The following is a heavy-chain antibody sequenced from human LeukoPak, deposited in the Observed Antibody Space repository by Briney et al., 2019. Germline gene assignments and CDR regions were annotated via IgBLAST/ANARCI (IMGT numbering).Heavy chain of an antibody. V-gene: IGHV3-21*01. J-gene: IGHJ4*02. CDR3: ARGNSDYDHDY. CDR1: GFTFSRYS. CDR2: ISTTSRYI. D-gene: IGHD5-12*01. Sequence: GGSLRLSCAASGFTFSRYSMNWVRQATGKGLERVSSISTTSRYIYYADSVQGRFTVTRDNAKNSLSLQMNSLRADNTAVYYCARGNSDYDHDYWGQGTLVTVSS.